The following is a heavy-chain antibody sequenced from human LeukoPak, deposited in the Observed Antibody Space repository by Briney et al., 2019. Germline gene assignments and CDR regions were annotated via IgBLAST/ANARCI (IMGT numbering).Heavy chain of an antibody. V-gene: IGHV4-59*01. CDR2: IYYSGTT. D-gene: IGHD6-19*01. CDR3: ARVMDSSGWYLYYGMDV. Sequence: SETLSLTCTVSGASISSYYWSWTRQPPGKGLEWIGYIYYSGTTNYNPSLKSRVTISVDTSKNQFSLKLSSVAAADTAVYNCARVMDSSGWYLYYGMDVWGQGTTVTVSS. CDR1: GASISSYY. J-gene: IGHJ6*02.